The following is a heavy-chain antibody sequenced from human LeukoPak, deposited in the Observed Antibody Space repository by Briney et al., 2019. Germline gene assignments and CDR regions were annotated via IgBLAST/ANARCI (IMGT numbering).Heavy chain of an antibody. CDR1: GGSFSGYY. CDR3: ARANCSSTSCEENYFDY. D-gene: IGHD2-2*01. Sequence: SETLSLTCAVYGGSFSGYYWSWIRQPPGKGLEWIGEISHSGSTNYNPSLKSRVTVSVDTSKNQFSLKLSSVTAADTAVYYCARANCSSTSCEENYFDYWGQGTLVTVSS. J-gene: IGHJ4*02. CDR2: ISHSGST. V-gene: IGHV4-34*01.